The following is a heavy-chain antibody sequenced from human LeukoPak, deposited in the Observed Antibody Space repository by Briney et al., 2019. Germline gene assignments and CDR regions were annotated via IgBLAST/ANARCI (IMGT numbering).Heavy chain of an antibody. Sequence: ASVKVSCKASGYTFPTYAMNWVRQAPGQGLEWMGWINTNTGNPTYAQGFTGRFVFSLDTSVSTAYLQISSLRAEDTAVYYCARGGSGSGDYWGQGTLVTVSS. CDR2: INTNTGNP. J-gene: IGHJ4*02. CDR1: GYTFPTYA. V-gene: IGHV7-4-1*02. CDR3: ARGGSGSGDY. D-gene: IGHD3-10*01.